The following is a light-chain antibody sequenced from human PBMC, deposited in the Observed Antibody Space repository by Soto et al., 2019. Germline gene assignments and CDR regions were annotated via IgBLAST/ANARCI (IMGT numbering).Light chain of an antibody. CDR3: SSYTSTSTRV. V-gene: IGLV2-14*03. J-gene: IGLJ3*02. CDR2: DVT. Sequence: QSVLTQPASLSGSPGQSIAISCTGTSSDVGGYDFVSWYQQHPGKAPKLLIYDVTNRPSGVSTRFSGSKSGNTASLTISGLQAEDEADYFCSSYTSTSTRVFGGGTKVTVL. CDR1: SSDVGGYDF.